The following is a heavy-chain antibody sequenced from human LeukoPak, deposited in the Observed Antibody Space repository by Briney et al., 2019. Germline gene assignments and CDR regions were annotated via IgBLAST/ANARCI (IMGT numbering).Heavy chain of an antibody. J-gene: IGHJ5*02. CDR2: IYYSGST. CDR1: GGSISSSSYY. D-gene: IGHD6-25*01. CDR3: ARGLAAPRANWFDP. Sequence: SETLSLTCTVSGGSISSSSYYWGWIRQPPGKGLEWIGTIYYSGSTYYNPSLKSRVTISVDTSKNQFSLKLSSVTAADTAVYYCARGLAAPRANWFDPWGQGTLVTVSS. V-gene: IGHV4-39*01.